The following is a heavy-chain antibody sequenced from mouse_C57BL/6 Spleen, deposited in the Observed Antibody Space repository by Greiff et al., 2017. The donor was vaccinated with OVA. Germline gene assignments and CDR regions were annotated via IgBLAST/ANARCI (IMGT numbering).Heavy chain of an antibody. CDR3: ARHDYDVDAMDY. CDR2: IYPGSGST. D-gene: IGHD2-4*01. Sequence: VQLQQPGAELVKPGASVKMSCKASGYTFTSYWITWVKQRPGQGLEWIGDIYPGSGSTNYNEKFKSKATLTVDTSSSTAYMQLSSLTSEDSAVYYCARHDYDVDAMDYWGQGTSVTVSS. CDR1: GYTFTSYW. J-gene: IGHJ4*01. V-gene: IGHV1-55*01.